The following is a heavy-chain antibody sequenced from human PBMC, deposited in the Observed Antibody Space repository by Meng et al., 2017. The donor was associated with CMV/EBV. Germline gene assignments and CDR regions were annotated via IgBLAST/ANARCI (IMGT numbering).Heavy chain of an antibody. CDR2: INPNSGGT. CDR3: ARVSSSEGGIDY. J-gene: IGHJ4*02. D-gene: IGHD6-6*01. CDR1: GYTFTSYG. V-gene: IGHV1-2*02. Sequence: CKASGYTFTSYGISWVRQAPGQGLEWMGWINPNSGGTNYAQKFQGRVTMTRDTSISTAYMELSRLRSDDTAVYYCARVSSSEGGIDYWGQGTLVTVSS.